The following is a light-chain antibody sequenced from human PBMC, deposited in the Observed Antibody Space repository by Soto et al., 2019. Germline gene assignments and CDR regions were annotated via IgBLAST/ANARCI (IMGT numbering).Light chain of an antibody. Sequence: EIIMAEAPGTEHPSPVEGAYLSCXDSQSLHPYLAWHQQKPGRAPRLLIYDASKRATGIPARFSGSGSGTNFTPTISSLEPEDFTVYYCQQRRSWQVTFGQGTRLENK. J-gene: IGKJ5*01. CDR1: QSLHPY. CDR2: DAS. CDR3: QQRRSWQVT. V-gene: IGKV3D-11*02.